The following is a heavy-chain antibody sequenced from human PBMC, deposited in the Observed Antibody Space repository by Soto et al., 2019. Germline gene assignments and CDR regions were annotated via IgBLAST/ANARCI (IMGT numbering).Heavy chain of an antibody. D-gene: IGHD4-4*01. CDR1: GGTFSSSA. J-gene: IGHJ6*02. V-gene: IGHV1-69*12. CDR2: IIPLFRTP. CDR3: ARDNDRLQLGGNYYYILDV. Sequence: QVQLVQSGAEMKEPGSSVKVSCKTSGGTFSSSAISWLRQAPGQGLEWMGGIIPLFRTPDYAQKCQGRVTIAADESTSTAYMELSSLRSEDTVVYYCARDNDRLQLGGNYYYILDVWGQGTTITVSS.